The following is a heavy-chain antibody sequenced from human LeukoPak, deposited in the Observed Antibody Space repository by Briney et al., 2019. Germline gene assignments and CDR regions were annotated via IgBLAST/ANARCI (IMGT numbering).Heavy chain of an antibody. D-gene: IGHD6-13*01. Sequence: SETLSLTCTVSGGSISSYYWSWIRQPPGKGLEWIGYIYYSGSTYYNPSLKSRVTISVDTSKNQFSLKLSSVTAADTAVYYCARVARGSSWYLLFDYWGQGTLVTVSS. V-gene: IGHV4-30-4*08. CDR3: ARVARGSSWYLLFDY. CDR2: IYYSGST. J-gene: IGHJ4*02. CDR1: GGSISSYY.